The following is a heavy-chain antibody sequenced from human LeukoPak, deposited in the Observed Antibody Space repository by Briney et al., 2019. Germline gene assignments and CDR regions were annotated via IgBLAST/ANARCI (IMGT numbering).Heavy chain of an antibody. V-gene: IGHV1-8*01. CDR1: GYTFTSYD. J-gene: IGHJ4*02. Sequence: ASVKVSCKASGYTFTSYDINWVRQATGQGLEWMGWMNPNTGNTGYAQKFQGRVTMTRDTSISTAYMELNSLRSEDTAVYYCAREVRYGDYVDYWGQGTLVTVSS. CDR3: AREVRYGDYVDY. CDR2: MNPNTGNT. D-gene: IGHD4-17*01.